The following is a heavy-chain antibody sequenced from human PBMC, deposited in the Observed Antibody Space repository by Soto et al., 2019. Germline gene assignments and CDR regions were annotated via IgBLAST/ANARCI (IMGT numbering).Heavy chain of an antibody. CDR1: GFSLSTSGMC. CDR3: ARIRIAARREDYYYYGMDV. CDR2: IDWDDDK. J-gene: IGHJ6*02. V-gene: IGHV2-70*01. Sequence: SGPTLVNPTQTLTLTCTFSGFSLSTSGMCVSWIRQPPGKALEWLALIDWDDDKYYSTSLKTRLTISKDTSKNQVVLTMTNMDPVDTATYYCARIRIAARREDYYYYGMDVWGQGTTVTVSS. D-gene: IGHD6-6*01.